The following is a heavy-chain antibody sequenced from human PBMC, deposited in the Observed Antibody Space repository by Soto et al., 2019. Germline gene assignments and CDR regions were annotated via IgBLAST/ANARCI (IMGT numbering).Heavy chain of an antibody. J-gene: IGHJ4*02. Sequence: SVKVSCKASGYTFTGYYMHWVRQAPGQGLEWMGWINPNSGGTNYAQKFQGRVTMTRDTSISTAYMELSRLRSDDTAVYYCARASFVGQVVYARYWGPGTLLTVSS. CDR2: INPNSGGT. CDR3: ARASFVGQVVYARY. D-gene: IGHD2-8*02. V-gene: IGHV1-2*02. CDR1: GYTFTGYY.